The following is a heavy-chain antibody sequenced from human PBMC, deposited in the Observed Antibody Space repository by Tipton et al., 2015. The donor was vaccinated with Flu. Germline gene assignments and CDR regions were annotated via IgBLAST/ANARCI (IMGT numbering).Heavy chain of an antibody. D-gene: IGHD4-17*01. Sequence: QLVQSGAEVKKPGASVKVSCKASGYTFTSYDINWVRQATGQGLEWMGWMNPNSGNTGYAQKFQGRVTMTRNTSISTAYMELSSLRSEDTAVYYCATGVSTVTYDALDIWGQGIMVTVSS. CDR3: ATGVSTVTYDALDI. CDR1: GYTFTSYD. V-gene: IGHV1-8*01. CDR2: MNPNSGNT. J-gene: IGHJ3*02.